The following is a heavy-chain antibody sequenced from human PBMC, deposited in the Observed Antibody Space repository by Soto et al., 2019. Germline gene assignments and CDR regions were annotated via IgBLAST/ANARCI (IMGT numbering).Heavy chain of an antibody. CDR1: GYTFTSYG. CDR2: ISAYNGNT. D-gene: IGHD3-10*01. V-gene: IGHV1-18*01. J-gene: IGHJ6*02. Sequence: QVQLVQSGAEVKKPGASVKVSCKASGYTFTSYGISWVRQAPGQGLEWMGWISAYNGNTNYAQKLQGRVTMTTDTSTSTAYMELRSLRSDDTAVYYCATYYYGSGSPDYYGMDVWGQGTTVTVSS. CDR3: ATYYYGSGSPDYYGMDV.